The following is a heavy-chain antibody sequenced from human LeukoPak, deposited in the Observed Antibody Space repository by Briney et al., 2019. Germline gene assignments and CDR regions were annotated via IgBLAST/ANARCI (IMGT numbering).Heavy chain of an antibody. CDR2: IYSGGST. V-gene: IGHV3-66*01. D-gene: IGHD4-17*01. CDR1: GFTVSSNY. Sequence: PGGSLRLSCAASGFTVSSNYMSWVRQAPGKGLEWVSVIYSGGSTYYADSVKGRFTISRDNSKNTLYLQMNSLRAEDTAVYYCARGAPGDYYYYGMDVRGQGTTVTVSS. J-gene: IGHJ6*02. CDR3: ARGAPGDYYYYGMDV.